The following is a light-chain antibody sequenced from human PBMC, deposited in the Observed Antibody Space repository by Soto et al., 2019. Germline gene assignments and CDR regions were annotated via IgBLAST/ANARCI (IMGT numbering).Light chain of an antibody. Sequence: DIQMTQSPSTLSGSVGDRVTITCRASQTISSWLAWYQQKPEKAPKLLIYKASTLKSGVPSRFSCSGSGTEFTLTISSLQPDDFATYYCQHYNSYSEAFGQGTKVELK. CDR1: QTISSW. CDR3: QHYNSYSEA. J-gene: IGKJ1*01. CDR2: KAS. V-gene: IGKV1-5*03.